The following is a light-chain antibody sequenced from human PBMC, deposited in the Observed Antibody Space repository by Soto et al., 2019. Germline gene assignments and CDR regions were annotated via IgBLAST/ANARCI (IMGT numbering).Light chain of an antibody. Sequence: EIVLTQSPGTLSLSPGEGATLSCRASQSVSSTYLAWYQHKPGQAPRLLIYSASRRASGIPDRFSGSGSGTDFTLTINRLEPEDFAEYYCQQYSGPGMYTFGLGTKLEIK. CDR2: SAS. V-gene: IGKV3-20*01. J-gene: IGKJ2*01. CDR3: QQYSGPGMYT. CDR1: QSVSSTY.